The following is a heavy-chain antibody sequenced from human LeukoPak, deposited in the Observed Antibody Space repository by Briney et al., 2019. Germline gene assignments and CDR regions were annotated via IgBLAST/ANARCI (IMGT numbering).Heavy chain of an antibody. Sequence: SETLSLTCAVYGGSFSGYYWSWIGQPPGKGREGIGEINHSGSTNYNPSLKSRVTISVDSSKNQFSLKLRSVTAADTAVYYCARTLYPWNFDYWGQGILVTVSS. J-gene: IGHJ4*02. CDR1: GGSFSGYY. CDR2: INHSGST. D-gene: IGHD2-2*02. V-gene: IGHV4-34*01. CDR3: ARTLYPWNFDY.